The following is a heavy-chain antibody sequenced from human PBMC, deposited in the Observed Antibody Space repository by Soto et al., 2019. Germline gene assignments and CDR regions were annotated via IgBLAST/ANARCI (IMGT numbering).Heavy chain of an antibody. J-gene: IGHJ6*02. CDR3: ARLGGYCSTTGCYGYYAMDV. V-gene: IGHV4-61*08. CDR1: GGSISSGGYY. CDR2: IYYSGST. D-gene: IGHD2-2*01. Sequence: SETLSLTCTVSGGSISSGGYYWSWIRQHPGKGLEWIGYIYYSGSTNYNPSLKSRVTISVDTSKNQFSLKLSSVTAADTAVYYCARLGGYCSTTGCYGYYAMDVWGQGTTVTVSS.